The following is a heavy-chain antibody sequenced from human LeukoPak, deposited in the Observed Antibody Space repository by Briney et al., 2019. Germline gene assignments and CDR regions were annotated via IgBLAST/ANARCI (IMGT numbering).Heavy chain of an antibody. CDR3: ARGFYFEARLDY. CDR1: GFTFSSYA. J-gene: IGHJ4*02. D-gene: IGHD3-9*01. Sequence: GGSLRLSCAASGFTFSSYAMHWVRQAPGKGLEYVSGISTNGGSTYYANSVKGRFTISRDNSENTLYLQMGSLRAEGMAVYYCARGFYFEARLDYWGQGTLVTVSS. V-gene: IGHV3-64*01. CDR2: ISTNGGST.